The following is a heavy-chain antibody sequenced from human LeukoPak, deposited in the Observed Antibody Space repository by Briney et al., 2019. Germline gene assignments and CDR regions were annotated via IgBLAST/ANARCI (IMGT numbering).Heavy chain of an antibody. Sequence: GGSLRLSCAASGFTFSSYAMVWVRQAPGRGLEWLSSISDNGKNKYYADSVKGRFTVSRDNSMDTLFLQMDSLRGDDTARYFCAKRSLYSGLPYFDYWGQGTPVTVSS. CDR2: ISDNGKNK. J-gene: IGHJ4*02. V-gene: IGHV3-23*01. CDR3: AKRSLYSGLPYFDY. D-gene: IGHD4-23*01. CDR1: GFTFSSYA.